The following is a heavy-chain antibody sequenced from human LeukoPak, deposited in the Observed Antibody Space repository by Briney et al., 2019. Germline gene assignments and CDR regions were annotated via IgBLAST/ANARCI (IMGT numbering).Heavy chain of an antibody. V-gene: IGHV4-4*02. CDR3: ARALGVAVYWYFDL. D-gene: IGHD6-19*01. CDR1: GGSVSSSNW. CDR2: INHSGST. J-gene: IGHJ2*01. Sequence: SGTLSLTCAVSGGSVSSSNWWSWVRQPPGKGLEWIGEINHSGSTNYNPSLKSRVTISVDTSKNQFSLKLSSVTAADTAVYYCARALGVAVYWYFDLWGRGTLVTVSS.